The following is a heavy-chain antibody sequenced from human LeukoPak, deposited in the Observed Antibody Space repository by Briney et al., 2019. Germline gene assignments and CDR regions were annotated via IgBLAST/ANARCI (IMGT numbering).Heavy chain of an antibody. V-gene: IGHV3-23*01. CDR1: GFTFSSYA. CDR2: ISGSGGST. D-gene: IGHD2-15*01. J-gene: IGHJ4*02. Sequence: GGSLRLSCAASGFTFSSYAMSWVRQAPGKGLEWVSAISGSGGSTYYADSVKGRFTISRDNSKNTLYLQMNSLRAEDTAVYYCAKGFPYCSGGSCPFDYWGQGTLVTVSS. CDR3: AKGFPYCSGGSCPFDY.